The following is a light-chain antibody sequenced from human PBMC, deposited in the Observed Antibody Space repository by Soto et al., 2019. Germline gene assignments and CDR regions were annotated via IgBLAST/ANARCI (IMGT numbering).Light chain of an antibody. J-gene: IGLJ2*01. V-gene: IGLV2-11*01. CDR3: CSYAGNYKV. CDR2: DVS. CDR1: SSDVGGYNY. Sequence: QSALTQPRSVSGSPGQSVTISCTGTSSDVGGYNYVSWYQHHPGKAPKLMIYDVSKRPSGVPDRFSGSKSSNTASLTISGLQAEDEADYYCCSYAGNYKVFGGGTKVTVL.